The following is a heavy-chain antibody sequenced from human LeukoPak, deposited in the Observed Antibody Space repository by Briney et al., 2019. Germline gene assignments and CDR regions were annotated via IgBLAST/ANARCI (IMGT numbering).Heavy chain of an antibody. J-gene: IGHJ3*02. D-gene: IGHD2-15*01. Sequence: GGSLRLSCAASGFTFSSYAMSWVRQAPGKGLEWVSAISGSGGSTYYADSVKGRFTISRDNSKNTLYLQMNSLRAEDTAVYYCARDWRFEVVAATPPHDAFDIWGQGTMVTVSS. V-gene: IGHV3-23*01. CDR2: ISGSGGST. CDR3: ARDWRFEVVAATPPHDAFDI. CDR1: GFTFSSYA.